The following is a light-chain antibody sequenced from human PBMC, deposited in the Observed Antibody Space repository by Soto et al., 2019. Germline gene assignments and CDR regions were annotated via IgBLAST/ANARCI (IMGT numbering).Light chain of an antibody. CDR2: DAS. V-gene: IGKV3-11*01. CDR1: QSVSSY. CDR3: QQYQNWPTWT. Sequence: IVLTQSPATLSLSPGERATLSCRASQSVSSYLGWYQQKPGQAPRLLIYDASNRATGIPARFSGSGSGTDFTLTISSLQSEDSGVYYCQQYQNWPTWTVGQGAKWDI. J-gene: IGKJ1*01.